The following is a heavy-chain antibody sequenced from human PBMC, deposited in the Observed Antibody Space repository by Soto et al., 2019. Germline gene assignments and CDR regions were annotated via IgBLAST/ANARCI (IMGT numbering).Heavy chain of an antibody. CDR1: GCSISISSYY. CDR2: IYYSGST. J-gene: IGHJ5*02. D-gene: IGHD3-10*01. CDR3: ARRGLGELLFDWFDP. Sequence: SETLSLTCTVSGCSISISSYYWCWIRQPPGKGLEWIGSIYYSGSTYYNPSLKSRVTISVDTSKNQFSLKLSSVTAADTAVYYCARRGLGELLFDWFDPWGQGTLVTVSS. V-gene: IGHV4-39*01.